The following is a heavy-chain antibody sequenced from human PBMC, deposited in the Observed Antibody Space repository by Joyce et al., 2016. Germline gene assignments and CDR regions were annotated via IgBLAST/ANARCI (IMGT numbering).Heavy chain of an antibody. CDR2: IKSKSDGGTT. Sequence: EVQLAESGGGVVKAGGSLRIICVASGFSFTGAWMSWVRQAPGKGLEWVGRIKSKSDGGTTTYGAPMKGRFTISRDNSKNTLFLQMDSLKSEDTAVYYCTTGGQQLNADTWGQGTLVIVSS. V-gene: IGHV3-15*05. CDR1: GFSFTGAW. J-gene: IGHJ4*02. D-gene: IGHD4-23*01. CDR3: TTGGQQLNADT.